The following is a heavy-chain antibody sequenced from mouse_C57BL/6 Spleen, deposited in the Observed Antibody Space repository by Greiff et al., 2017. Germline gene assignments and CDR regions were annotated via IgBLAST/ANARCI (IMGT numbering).Heavy chain of an antibody. CDR2: IRSGGSYT. D-gene: IGHD1-1*01. CDR3: ARREDYYGSSPYYFDY. Sequence: EVMLVESGGDLVKPGGSLKLSCAASGFTFSSYGMSWVRQTPDKRLEWVATIRSGGSYTYYPDSVTGRFTISRDNAKNTLYLQMSSLKSEDTAMYYCARREDYYGSSPYYFDYWGQGTTLTVSS. CDR1: GFTFSSYG. V-gene: IGHV5-6*02. J-gene: IGHJ2*01.